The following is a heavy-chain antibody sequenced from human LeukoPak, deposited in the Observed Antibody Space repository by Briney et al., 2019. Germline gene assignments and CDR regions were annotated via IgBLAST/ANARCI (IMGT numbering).Heavy chain of an antibody. Sequence: ASVTVSCKVSGDSLSDMSVHWIRQAPGRGLEWMGSFDSEDGEPVYAQKFQGRLTMTEDTSTDTAYMDLSSLTFEDTAVYYCASGNEVTLEGFALWGQGTMVSVSA. V-gene: IGHV1-24*01. CDR1: GDSLSDMS. CDR3: ASGNEVTLEGFAL. CDR2: FDSEDGEP. J-gene: IGHJ3*01. D-gene: IGHD2-8*01.